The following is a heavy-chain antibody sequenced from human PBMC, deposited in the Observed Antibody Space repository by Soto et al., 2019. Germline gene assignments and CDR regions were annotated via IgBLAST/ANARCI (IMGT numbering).Heavy chain of an antibody. V-gene: IGHV3-23*01. J-gene: IGHJ4*02. Sequence: PGGSLRLSCAASGFTFSSYAMSWVRQAPGKGLEWVSAISGSGGSTYYADSVKGRFTISRDNSKNTLYLQMNSLRAEDTAVYYCAKGGCTNGVCSANLDYWGQGTLVTVSS. CDR3: AKGGCTNGVCSANLDY. CDR1: GFTFSSYA. CDR2: ISGSGGST. D-gene: IGHD2-8*01.